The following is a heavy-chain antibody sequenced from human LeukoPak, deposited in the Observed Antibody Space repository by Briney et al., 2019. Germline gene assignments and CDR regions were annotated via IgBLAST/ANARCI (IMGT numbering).Heavy chain of an antibody. D-gene: IGHD3-10*01. Sequence: PGGSLRLSCAASGFTFSSYGMHWVRQAPGKGLEWVAVIWYDGSNKYYADSVKGRFTISRDNSKNTLYLQMNSLRAEDTAVYYCARVGRGPTYYYGSYAFDIWGQGTMVTVSS. CDR3: ARVGRGPTYYYGSYAFDI. CDR2: IWYDGSNK. V-gene: IGHV3-33*01. CDR1: GFTFSSYG. J-gene: IGHJ3*02.